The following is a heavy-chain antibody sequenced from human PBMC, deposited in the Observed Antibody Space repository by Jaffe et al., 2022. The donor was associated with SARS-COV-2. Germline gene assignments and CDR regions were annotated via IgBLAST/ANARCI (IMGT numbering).Heavy chain of an antibody. D-gene: IGHD3-9*01. CDR2: INPNSGGT. J-gene: IGHJ6*02. CDR3: AREDRRVTGEYYDILLLDYYGMDV. Sequence: QVQLVQSGAEVKKPGASVKVSCKASGYTFTGYYMHWVRQAPGQGLEWMGRINPNSGGTNYAQKFQGRVTMTRDTSISTAYMELSRLRSDDTAVYYCAREDRRVTGEYYDILLLDYYGMDVWGQGTTVTVSS. CDR1: GYTFTGYY. V-gene: IGHV1-2*06.